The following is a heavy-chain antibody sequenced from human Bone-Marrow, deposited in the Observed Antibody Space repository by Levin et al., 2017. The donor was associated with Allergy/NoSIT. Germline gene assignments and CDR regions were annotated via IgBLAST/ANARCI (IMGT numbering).Heavy chain of an antibody. CDR1: GFSLSSAQVG. J-gene: IGHJ5*02. V-gene: IGHV2-26*01. Sequence: SGPTLVKPTETLTLTCTVSGFSLSSAQVGVTWIRQPPGKALEWLAHIFSYDEKSYSASLTGRLTVSKDSSQSQVVLTMTNMDPLDTATYFCARIRYTTTACNNFWFDPWGQGTLVTVSS. D-gene: IGHD2-2*02. CDR3: ARIRYTTTACNNFWFDP. CDR2: IFSYDEK.